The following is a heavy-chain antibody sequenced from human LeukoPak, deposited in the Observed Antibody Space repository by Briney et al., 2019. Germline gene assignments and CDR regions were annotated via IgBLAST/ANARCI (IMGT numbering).Heavy chain of an antibody. V-gene: IGHV3-7*01. D-gene: IGHD3-9*01. CDR1: GLTLSSDW. Sequence: GGSLRLSCVYSGLTESGLTLSSDWMSWVRQPPGKGLEWVANIKQDGSEKYYVDSVKGRFTISRDNAKNSPYLQMNSLRAEDTAVYYCARRGSIGDILTGSSFDYWGQGTLVTVSS. CDR3: ARRGSIGDILTGSSFDY. CDR2: IKQDGSEK. J-gene: IGHJ4*02.